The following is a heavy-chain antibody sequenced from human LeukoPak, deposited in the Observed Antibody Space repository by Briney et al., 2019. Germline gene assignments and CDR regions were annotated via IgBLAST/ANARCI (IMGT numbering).Heavy chain of an antibody. D-gene: IGHD3-10*01. CDR2: IYSGGST. CDR3: ARQIVGSGTNY. J-gene: IGHJ4*02. V-gene: IGHV3-66*04. Sequence: GGSLRLSCAASGFTFSSYSMNWVRQAPGKGLEWVSVIYSGGSTDYADSVKGRFTISRDDSRHTLYLQMNSLRAEDAAVYYCARQIVGSGTNYWGQGTLVTVSS. CDR1: GFTFSSYS.